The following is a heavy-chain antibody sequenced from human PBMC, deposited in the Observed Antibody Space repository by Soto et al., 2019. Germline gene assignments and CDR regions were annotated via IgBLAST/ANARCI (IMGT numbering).Heavy chain of an antibody. J-gene: IGHJ4*02. Sequence: QLQLQESGPGLVKPSETLSLTCTVSGGSISSSSHYWGWIRQPPGKGLEWIGSIYYSGSPYYNPSLKSRVTISVDTSKNQFSLKVNSVTAADTALYYCARIPLGRGASDDYWGQGTLVTVSS. V-gene: IGHV4-39*01. D-gene: IGHD3-10*01. CDR1: GGSISSSSHY. CDR2: IYYSGSP. CDR3: ARIPLGRGASDDY.